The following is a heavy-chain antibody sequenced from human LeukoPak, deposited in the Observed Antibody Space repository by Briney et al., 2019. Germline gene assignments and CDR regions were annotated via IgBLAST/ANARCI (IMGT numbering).Heavy chain of an antibody. CDR1: GFNFRYFW. D-gene: IGHD3-3*02. Sequence: GGSLRLSCLGSGFNFRYFWMSWLRPAPGKGLEWVSVIYSGGSTYYADSVKGRFTISRDNSKNTLYLQMNSLRAEDTAVYYCARGALAPYYFDYWGQGTLVTVSS. CDR2: IYSGGST. CDR3: ARGALAPYYFDY. J-gene: IGHJ4*02. V-gene: IGHV3-66*01.